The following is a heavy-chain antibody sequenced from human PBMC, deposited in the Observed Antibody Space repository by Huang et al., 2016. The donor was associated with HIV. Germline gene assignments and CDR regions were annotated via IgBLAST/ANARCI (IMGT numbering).Heavy chain of an antibody. J-gene: IGHJ6*02. CDR2: VYFRVNT. CDR1: GTSMTSSTFY. CDR3: AREVRSVDTDRPDGYYYRGLDV. V-gene: IGHV4-39*02. D-gene: IGHD2-2*03. Sequence: QLRESGPGLVTPSETLSLTCSASGTSMTSSTFYWGWFRQPPGRGLEWIGSVYFRVNTYYNPSLKSLVTISTDTANKQYSMRLTSVPAADTAVYFCAREVRSVDTDRPDGYYYRGLDVWGQGTTVIVSS.